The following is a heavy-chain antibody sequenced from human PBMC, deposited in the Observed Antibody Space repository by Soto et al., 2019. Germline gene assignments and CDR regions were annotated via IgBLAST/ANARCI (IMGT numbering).Heavy chain of an antibody. V-gene: IGHV4-39*01. CDR3: ARIDTAMDYYYYYSGMDV. CDR2: IYYSGST. J-gene: IGHJ6*02. D-gene: IGHD5-18*01. Sequence: QLQLQESGPGLVKPSETLSLTCTVSGGSISSSSYYWGWIRQPPGKGLEWIGSIYYSGSTYYNPSLKSRVTISVDTSKNQFSLKLSSVTAADTAVYYCARIDTAMDYYYYYSGMDVWGQGTTVTVSS. CDR1: GGSISSSSYY.